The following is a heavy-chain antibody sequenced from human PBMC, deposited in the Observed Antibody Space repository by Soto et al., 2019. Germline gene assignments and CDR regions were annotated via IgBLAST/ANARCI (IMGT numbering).Heavy chain of an antibody. V-gene: IGHV3-21*01. J-gene: IGHJ6*02. CDR2: ISSSSSYI. D-gene: IGHD2-2*01. CDR3: ARDRNYCSSTSCYYYYGMDV. Sequence: GSLRLSCAASGFTFSSYSMNWVRQAPGKGLEWVSSISSSSSYIYYADSVKGRFTISRDNAKNSLYLQMNSLRAEDTAVYYCARDRNYCSSTSCYYYYGMDVWGQGTTVTVSS. CDR1: GFTFSSYS.